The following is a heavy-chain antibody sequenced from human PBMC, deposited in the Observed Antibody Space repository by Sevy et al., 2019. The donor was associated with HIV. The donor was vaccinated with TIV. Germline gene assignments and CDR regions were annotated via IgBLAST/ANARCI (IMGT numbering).Heavy chain of an antibody. J-gene: IGHJ4*02. V-gene: IGHV3-15*01. D-gene: IGHD1-26*01. CDR2: IKSKTDGATR. Sequence: GGSLRLSCVASGFTFSKAWMSWVRQAPGKGLEWVGRIKSKTDGATRDLAAPVKGKIIISRDDPKNTLYLQISNLKIEDTGVYFCAAGVGASDFDYWGQGTLVTVSS. CDR3: AAGVGASDFDY. CDR1: GFTFSKAW.